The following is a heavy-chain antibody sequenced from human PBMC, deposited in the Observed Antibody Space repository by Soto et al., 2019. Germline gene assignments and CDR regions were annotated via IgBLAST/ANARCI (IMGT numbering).Heavy chain of an antibody. CDR1: GYTFTSYA. Sequence: ASVKVSCKASGYTFTSYAMHWVRQAPGQRLEWMGWINAGNGNTKYSQKFQGRVTITRDTSASTAYMELSSLRSEDTAVCYCAREGYGSGSSGYYYYGMDVWGQGTTVTVSS. CDR2: INAGNGNT. V-gene: IGHV1-3*01. J-gene: IGHJ6*02. D-gene: IGHD3-10*01. CDR3: AREGYGSGSSGYYYYGMDV.